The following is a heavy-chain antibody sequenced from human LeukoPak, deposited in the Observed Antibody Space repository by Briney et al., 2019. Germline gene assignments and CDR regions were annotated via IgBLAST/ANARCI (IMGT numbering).Heavy chain of an antibody. V-gene: IGHV4-59*12. J-gene: IGHJ4*02. CDR1: GGSISSYY. CDR3: ARDRPSLGVFDY. D-gene: IGHD3-16*01. Sequence: PSETLSLTCTVSGGSISSYYWSWIRQPPGKGLEWIGYIHYSGSTNYNPSLKSRVTISVDTSKNQFSLKLSSVTAADTAVYYCARDRPSLGVFDYWGQGTLVTVSS. CDR2: IHYSGST.